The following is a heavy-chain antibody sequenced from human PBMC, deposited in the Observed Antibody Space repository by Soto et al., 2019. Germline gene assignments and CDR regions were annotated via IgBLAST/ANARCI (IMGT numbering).Heavy chain of an antibody. Sequence: PGGSLRLSCAASGFNFHTYSMHWVRQAPDKGLEWVAVISYDGSNKFNADSVKGRFTISRDNSENTLYLQMNSLRADGAAMYYCARERGWYASGYYYGMDVWGQGTAVTVSS. CDR1: GFNFHTYS. CDR2: ISYDGSNK. J-gene: IGHJ6*02. V-gene: IGHV3-30*04. D-gene: IGHD6-19*01. CDR3: ARERGWYASGYYYGMDV.